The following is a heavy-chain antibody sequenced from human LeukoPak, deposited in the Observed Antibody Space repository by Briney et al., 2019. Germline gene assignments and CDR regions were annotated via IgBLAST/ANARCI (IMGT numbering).Heavy chain of an antibody. CDR3: ASPRSWYGGGEDFDY. CDR1: GFTFSSYG. CDR2: IWYDGSNK. V-gene: IGHV3-33*01. D-gene: IGHD2-21*01. J-gene: IGHJ4*02. Sequence: GRSLRLSCAASGFTFSSYGMHWVRQAPGKGLEWVAVIWYDGSNKYYADSVKGRFTISRDNSKNTLYLQMNSLRAEDTAVYYCASPRSWYGGGEDFDYWGQGTLVTVSS.